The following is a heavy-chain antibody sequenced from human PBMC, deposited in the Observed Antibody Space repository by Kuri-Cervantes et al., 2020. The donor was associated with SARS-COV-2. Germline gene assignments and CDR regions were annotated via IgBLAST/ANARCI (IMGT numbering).Heavy chain of an antibody. J-gene: IGHJ4*02. CDR1: GYTFTRYG. CDR2: ISVYNGNR. V-gene: IGHV1-18*01. D-gene: IGHD6-13*01. CDR3: ARRPYSSSWYAYFDY. Sequence: ASVKVSCKASGYTFTRYGISWVRQAPGQGLEWMAWISVYNGNRNYAQNLQGRVTMTTDTSTSTAYMELRSLRSDDTAVYYCARRPYSSSWYAYFDYWGQGTLVTVSS.